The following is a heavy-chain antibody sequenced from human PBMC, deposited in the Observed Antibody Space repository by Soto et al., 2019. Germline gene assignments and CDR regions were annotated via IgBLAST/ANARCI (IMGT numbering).Heavy chain of an antibody. V-gene: IGHV3-23*01. CDR2: ISGSGGST. Sequence: PGGSLRLSCAASGFTFSSYGMSWVRQAPGKGLEWVSAISGSGGSTYYADSVKGRFTISRDNSKNTLYLQMNSLRAEDTAVYYCAKSPPRGPRFRSPISSHAFDIWGQGTMVTVSS. CDR3: AKSPPRGPRFRSPISSHAFDI. D-gene: IGHD3-3*01. CDR1: GFTFSSYG. J-gene: IGHJ3*02.